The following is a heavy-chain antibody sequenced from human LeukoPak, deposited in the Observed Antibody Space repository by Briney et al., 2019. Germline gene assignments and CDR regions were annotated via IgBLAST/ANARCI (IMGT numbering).Heavy chain of an antibody. Sequence: ASVTVSCKASGYTFTSYGISWVRQAPGQGLEWMGRIIPILGIANYAQKFQGRVTITADKSTSTAYMELSSLRSEDTAVYYCATLVDPTKAVEYIDYWGQGTLVTVSS. J-gene: IGHJ4*02. CDR3: ATLVDPTKAVEYIDY. D-gene: IGHD5-12*01. CDR2: IIPILGIA. CDR1: GYTFTSYG. V-gene: IGHV1-69*04.